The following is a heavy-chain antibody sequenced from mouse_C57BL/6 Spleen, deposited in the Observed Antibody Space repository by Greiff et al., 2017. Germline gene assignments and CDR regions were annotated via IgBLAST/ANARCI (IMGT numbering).Heavy chain of an antibody. D-gene: IGHD1-1*01. CDR3: AIDIITTVVADYYAMDY. V-gene: IGHV1-81*01. CDR1: GYTFTSYG. CDR2: IYPRSGTT. Sequence: QVQLQQSGAELARPGASVKLSCKASGYTFTSYGISWVKQRTGKGLEWIGAIYPRSGTTYYNAKFQGKAPLTAAQSSSTAYMELRSLTSEDSEVYVCAIDIITTVVADYYAMDYWGQGTSVTVSS. J-gene: IGHJ4*01.